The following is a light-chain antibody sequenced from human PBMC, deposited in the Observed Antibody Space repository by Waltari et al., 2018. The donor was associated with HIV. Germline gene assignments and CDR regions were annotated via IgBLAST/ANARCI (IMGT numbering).Light chain of an antibody. V-gene: IGLV3-21*02. J-gene: IGLJ2*01. CDR1: NIGFRS. CDR3: QVWDNIGDRVV. CDR2: DNS. Sequence: SYELTQPPSMSVAAGQAARFTCGGHNIGFRSIHLYQQRPAQAPVLVVYDNSDRPTGTPDRFSGSNSRNTATLTISRVEAGDEAEYYCQVWDNIGDRVVFGGGTKLTVL.